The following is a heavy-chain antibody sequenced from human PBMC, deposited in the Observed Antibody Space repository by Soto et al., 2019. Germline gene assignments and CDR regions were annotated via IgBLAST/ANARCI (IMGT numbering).Heavy chain of an antibody. D-gene: IGHD6-19*01. J-gene: IGHJ5*02. CDR2: TYYRSKWYN. CDR1: GDSVSSNSAA. Sequence: SHTLSLTCAISGDSVSSNSAAWNWIRQSPSRGLEWLGRTYYRSKWYNDYAVSVKSRITINPDTSKNQFSLQLNSVTPEDTAVYYCARGWEYSSGRRGWFDPWGQGTMVSVSA. V-gene: IGHV6-1*01. CDR3: ARGWEYSSGRRGWFDP.